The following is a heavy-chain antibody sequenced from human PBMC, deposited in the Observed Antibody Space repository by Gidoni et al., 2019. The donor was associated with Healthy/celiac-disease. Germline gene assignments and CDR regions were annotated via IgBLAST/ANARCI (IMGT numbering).Heavy chain of an antibody. Sequence: TLSLTCAVSGGSISSSNWWSWVRQTPGKGLEWIGEIYRSGSTKYNPSLKSRVTISVDKSQNQFSLKLSSVTAADTAVYYCARDARYCSSTSCYGYFDLWGRGTLVTVSS. J-gene: IGHJ2*01. V-gene: IGHV4-4*02. CDR3: ARDARYCSSTSCYGYFDL. CDR1: GGSISSSNW. CDR2: IYRSGST. D-gene: IGHD2-2*01.